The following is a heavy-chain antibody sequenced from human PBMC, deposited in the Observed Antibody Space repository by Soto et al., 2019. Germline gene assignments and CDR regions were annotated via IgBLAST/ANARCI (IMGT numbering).Heavy chain of an antibody. D-gene: IGHD4-17*01. Sequence: GGSLRLSCAASGFTFSSYSMNWVRQAPGKGLEWVSYISSSSSTIYYADSVKGRFTISRDNAKNSLYLQMNSLRAEDTAVYYCARESQDCVIDRPPNRLNYGDYVCDWFDPWGQGTLVTVSS. V-gene: IGHV3-48*01. CDR1: GFTFSSYS. CDR2: ISSSSSTI. CDR3: ARESQDCVIDRPPNRLNYGDYVCDWFDP. J-gene: IGHJ5*02.